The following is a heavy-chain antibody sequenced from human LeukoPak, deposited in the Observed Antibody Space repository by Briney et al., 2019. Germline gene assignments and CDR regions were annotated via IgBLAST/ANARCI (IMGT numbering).Heavy chain of an antibody. CDR3: ARGVAAAGTRSEFFDY. CDR1: GGSISSYY. J-gene: IGHJ4*02. Sequence: SETLSLTCTVSGGSISSYYWSWIRQPPGKGLEWIGYIYYSGSTNYNPSLESRVTISVDTSKNQFSLKLSSVTAADTAVYYCARGVAAAGTRSEFFDYWGQGTLVTVSS. D-gene: IGHD6-13*01. V-gene: IGHV4-59*12. CDR2: IYYSGST.